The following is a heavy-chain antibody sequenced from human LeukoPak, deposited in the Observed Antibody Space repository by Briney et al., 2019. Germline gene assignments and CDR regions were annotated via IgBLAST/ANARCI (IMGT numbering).Heavy chain of an antibody. V-gene: IGHV3-53*01. Sequence: PGGSLRLSCAASGFTVSSNYMSWVRQAPGKGLEWVSVIYSGGSTYYADSVKGRFTISRDNSKNTLYLQMNSLRAEDTAVYYCASPDSSSSELGSKYYYDSSGYQAFDYWGQGTLVTVSS. D-gene: IGHD3-22*01. J-gene: IGHJ4*02. CDR3: ASPDSSSSELGSKYYYDSSGYQAFDY. CDR1: GFTVSSNY. CDR2: IYSGGST.